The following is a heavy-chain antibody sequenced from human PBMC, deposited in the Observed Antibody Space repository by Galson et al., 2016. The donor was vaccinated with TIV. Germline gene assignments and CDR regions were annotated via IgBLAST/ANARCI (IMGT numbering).Heavy chain of an antibody. V-gene: IGHV4-4*07. J-gene: IGHJ3*02. CDR1: GGFINGDY. Sequence: LSLTCSVSGGFINGDYWSWIRQPAGKGLEWIGRIYTSGSTKYNPSLKGRVSMSVDTSKNQLSLKVNSVTAADTAMYYCARTRLPATTGAFDIWGQGTMVTVSS. D-gene: IGHD1-1*01. CDR3: ARTRLPATTGAFDI. CDR2: IYTSGST.